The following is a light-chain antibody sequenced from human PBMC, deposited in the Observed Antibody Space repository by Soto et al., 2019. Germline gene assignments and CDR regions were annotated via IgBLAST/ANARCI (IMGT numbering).Light chain of an antibody. CDR3: AAWDDSLSGLYV. Sequence: QSVLTQPPSVSGTPGQRVTISCSGGRSNIGTHYVYWYQQLPGTAPKLLIYRHNQRPSGVPDRFSGSKSGTSASLAISGLRSEDEADYYCAAWDDSLSGLYVFGTGTQLTVL. J-gene: IGLJ1*01. V-gene: IGLV1-47*01. CDR2: RHN. CDR1: RSNIGTHY.